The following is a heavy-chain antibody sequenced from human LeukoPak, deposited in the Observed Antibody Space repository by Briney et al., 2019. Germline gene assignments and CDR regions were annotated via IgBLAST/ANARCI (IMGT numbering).Heavy chain of an antibody. V-gene: IGHV3-21*01. D-gene: IGHD3-22*01. CDR2: ISSSSYI. J-gene: IGHJ4*02. CDR3: AKDGLRAYYYDSSGYGN. CDR1: GFTFSSYS. Sequence: GGSLRLSCAASGFTFSSYSMNWVRQAPGKGLEWVSSISSSSYIYYADSVKGRFTISRDNAKNSLYLQMNSLRAEDTAVYYCAKDGLRAYYYDSSGYGNWGQGTLVTVSS.